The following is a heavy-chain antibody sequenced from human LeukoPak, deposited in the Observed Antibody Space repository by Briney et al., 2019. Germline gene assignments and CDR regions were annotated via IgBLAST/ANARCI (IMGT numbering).Heavy chain of an antibody. CDR2: IIPIFGTA. D-gene: IGHD4-17*01. Sequence: SVKVSCKASGGTFSSYAISWVRQAPGQGLEWMGRIIPIFGTANYAQKFQGRVTITADESTSTAYMELSSLRSEDTAVYYCARVGRNRGYGDYVRWFDPWGQGTLVTVSS. V-gene: IGHV1-69*13. CDR3: ARVGRNRGYGDYVRWFDP. CDR1: GGTFSSYA. J-gene: IGHJ5*02.